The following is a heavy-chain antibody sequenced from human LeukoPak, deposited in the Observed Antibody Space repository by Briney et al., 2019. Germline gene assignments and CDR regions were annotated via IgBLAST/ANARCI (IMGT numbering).Heavy chain of an antibody. V-gene: IGHV1-8*02. Sequence: GASVKVSCKASGYPFISFDINWVRQATGQGLEWMGWMNPNSGNTGYAERFQGRVTMTRNTSINTAYMELSSLRSEDTAVYYCAKSSMIRGADFDSWGQGILVTVSS. CDR2: MNPNSGNT. CDR1: GYPFISFD. J-gene: IGHJ4*02. D-gene: IGHD3-10*01. CDR3: AKSSMIRGADFDS.